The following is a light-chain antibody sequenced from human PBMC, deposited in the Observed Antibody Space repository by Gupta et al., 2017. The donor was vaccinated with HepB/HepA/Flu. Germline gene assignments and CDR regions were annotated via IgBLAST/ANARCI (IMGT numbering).Light chain of an antibody. J-gene: IGLJ1*01. V-gene: IGLV1-51*01. CDR2: DNN. Sequence: QSVLTQPPSPAAAPAQKVTISCSGSSSNMGNKYVSWYQQLPGTAPKLLIYDNNKRPSGIPDRFSGSKSGTSATLGITGLQTGDEADYYCGAWDDSLNAGCVFGGGTKVTVL. CDR1: SSNMGNKY. CDR3: GAWDDSLNAGCV.